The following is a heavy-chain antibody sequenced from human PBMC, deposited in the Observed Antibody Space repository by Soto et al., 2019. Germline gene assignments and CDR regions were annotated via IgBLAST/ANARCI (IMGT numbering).Heavy chain of an antibody. Sequence: LRLSCSASGFSFSSFGMHWVRQAPGKGLEWVAVISYDGSNKYYADSVKGRFTISRDNSKNTLYLELNSLRAEDTAFYYCAKGSGQWPNYFDYWGQGTLVTVSS. CDR1: GFSFSSFG. D-gene: IGHD6-19*01. V-gene: IGHV3-30*18. J-gene: IGHJ4*02. CDR3: AKGSGQWPNYFDY. CDR2: ISYDGSNK.